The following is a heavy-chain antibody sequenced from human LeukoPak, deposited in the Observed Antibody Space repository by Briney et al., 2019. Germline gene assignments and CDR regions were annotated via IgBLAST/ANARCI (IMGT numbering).Heavy chain of an antibody. Sequence: PGGSLRLSCAASGFTFSSYAMHWVRQAPGKGLEWVAVISYDGSNKYYADSVKGRFTISRDNSKNTLYLQMNSLRAEDTAVYYCARSNVVVTAIDYWGQGTLVTVPS. CDR1: GFTFSSYA. J-gene: IGHJ4*02. CDR3: ARSNVVVTAIDY. D-gene: IGHD2-21*02. V-gene: IGHV3-30-3*01. CDR2: ISYDGSNK.